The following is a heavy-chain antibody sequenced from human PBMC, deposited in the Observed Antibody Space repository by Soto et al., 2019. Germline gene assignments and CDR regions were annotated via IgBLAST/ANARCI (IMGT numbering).Heavy chain of an antibody. D-gene: IGHD5-12*01. CDR1: GGSISSYY. V-gene: IGHV4-59*01. Sequence: SETLSLTCAVSGGSISSYYCSWIRQPPWKGLEWIGHISYSGTTNYNPSLQSRVTMSLDTSKNDFSLRLSSVTAADTAVYYCVGDLVASAKATKRYNWFVPWGPGTLVPVSS. CDR2: ISYSGTT. J-gene: IGHJ5*02. CDR3: VGDLVASAKATKRYNWFVP.